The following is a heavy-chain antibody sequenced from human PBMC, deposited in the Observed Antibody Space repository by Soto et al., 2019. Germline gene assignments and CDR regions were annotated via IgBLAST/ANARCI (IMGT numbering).Heavy chain of an antibody. J-gene: IGHJ5*02. V-gene: IGHV3-30-3*01. Sequence: QVQLVESGGGVVQPGRSLRLSCAASGFTFSSYAMHWVRQAPGKGLEWVAVISYDGNNKYYADSVKGRFTISRDNSKNTLYLQMNSLRAEDTAVYYCARDLPWFDPWGQGTLVTVSS. CDR2: ISYDGNNK. CDR1: GFTFSSYA. CDR3: ARDLPWFDP.